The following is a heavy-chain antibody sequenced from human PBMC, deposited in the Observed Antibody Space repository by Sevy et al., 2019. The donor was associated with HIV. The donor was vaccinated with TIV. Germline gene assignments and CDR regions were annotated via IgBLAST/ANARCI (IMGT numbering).Heavy chain of an antibody. D-gene: IGHD3-10*01. Sequence: GGSLRLSCAASGFTFSSYAMSWVRQAPGKGLEWVSAISGSGGSTYYADSVKGRFTISRDNAKNTLYLQMNSLRAEDTAVYDCAKDSSRWAYGSGSYLCYMDVWGKGTTVTVSS. V-gene: IGHV3-23*01. CDR1: GFTFSSYA. CDR3: AKDSSRWAYGSGSYLCYMDV. J-gene: IGHJ6*03. CDR2: ISGSGGST.